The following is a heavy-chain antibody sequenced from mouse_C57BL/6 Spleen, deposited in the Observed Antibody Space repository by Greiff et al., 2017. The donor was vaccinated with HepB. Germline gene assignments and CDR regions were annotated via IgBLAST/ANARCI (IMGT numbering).Heavy chain of an antibody. CDR3: ARDGGDGMDY. CDR2: SRNKANDYTT. J-gene: IGHJ4*01. CDR1: GFTFSDFY. D-gene: IGHD2-13*01. Sequence: EVKLEESGGGLVQSGRSLRLSCATSGFTFSDFYMEWVRQAPGKGLEWIAASRNKANDYTTEYSASVKGRFIVSRDTSQSILYLQMNALRAEDTAIYYCARDGGDGMDYWGQGTSVTVSS. V-gene: IGHV7-1*01.